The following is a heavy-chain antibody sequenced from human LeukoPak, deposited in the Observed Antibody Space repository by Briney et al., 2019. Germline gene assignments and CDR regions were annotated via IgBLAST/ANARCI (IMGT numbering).Heavy chain of an antibody. D-gene: IGHD3-3*01. CDR3: ARGVQLRFLEWLRNNWFDP. CDR1: GVPLSNGDYY. CDR2: INHSGGT. J-gene: IGHJ5*02. Sequence: SQTLSLTCSVSGVPLSNGDYYWYWIRQPPGKGLEWIGEINHSGGTNYNPSLKSRVTISVDTSKNQFSLKLSSVTAADTAVYYCARGVQLRFLEWLRNNWFDPWGQGTLVTVSS. V-gene: IGHV4-34*01.